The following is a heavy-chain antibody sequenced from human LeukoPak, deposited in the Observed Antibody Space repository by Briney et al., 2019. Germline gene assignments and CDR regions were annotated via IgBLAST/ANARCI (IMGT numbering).Heavy chain of an antibody. J-gene: IGHJ4*02. CDR1: GFTFSGSA. D-gene: IGHD3-3*01. CDR2: IRSKANSYAT. Sequence: PGGSLRLSCAASGFTFSGSAMHWVRQASGKGLEWVGRIRSKANSYATAYAASVKGRFTISRDDSKNTAYLQMNSLKTEDTAVYYCTSYDFWSGYYTYWGQGTLVTVSS. CDR3: TSYDFWSGYYTY. V-gene: IGHV3-73*01.